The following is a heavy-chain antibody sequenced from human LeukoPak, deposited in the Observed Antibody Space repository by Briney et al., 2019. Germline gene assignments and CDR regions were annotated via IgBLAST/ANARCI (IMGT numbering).Heavy chain of an antibody. Sequence: SETLSLTCTISGGSISNYYWTWIRQPPGKGLEWIGYISFSGSTYFNPSLKSRVTMSVDTSKNQFFLKLTSVTAADTAVYYCAGGLVGDYWGQGTLVTVSS. CDR3: AGGLVGDY. V-gene: IGHV4-59*01. CDR2: ISFSGST. CDR1: GGSISNYY. J-gene: IGHJ4*02. D-gene: IGHD3-10*01.